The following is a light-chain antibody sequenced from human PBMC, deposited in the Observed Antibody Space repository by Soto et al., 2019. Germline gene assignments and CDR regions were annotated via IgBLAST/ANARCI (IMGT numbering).Light chain of an antibody. Sequence: EIVLTQSPDTLSLSPGERATLSCRSSQSVSSSSLAWYHQKPGQAPRLLIYGASSRATGIPDRFSGSGSGTDFTLTISRLEPEDFAVYYCQQYGSSPRTFGQGTKVDIK. V-gene: IGKV3-20*01. CDR1: QSVSSSS. CDR2: GAS. CDR3: QQYGSSPRT. J-gene: IGKJ1*01.